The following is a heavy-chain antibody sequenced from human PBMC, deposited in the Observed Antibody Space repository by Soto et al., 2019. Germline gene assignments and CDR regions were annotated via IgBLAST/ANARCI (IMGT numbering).Heavy chain of an antibody. D-gene: IGHD3-22*01. J-gene: IGHJ6*02. CDR3: ARGREQHYYDRYYYGMDV. CDR1: GGSISSGDYY. Sequence: PSETLSLTCTVSGGSISSGDYYWSWIRQPPGKGLEWIGYIYYSGSTYYNPSLKSRVTISVDTSKNQFSLKLSSVTAADTAVYYCARGREQHYYDRYYYGMDVWGQGTTMTV. CDR2: IYYSGST. V-gene: IGHV4-30-4*01.